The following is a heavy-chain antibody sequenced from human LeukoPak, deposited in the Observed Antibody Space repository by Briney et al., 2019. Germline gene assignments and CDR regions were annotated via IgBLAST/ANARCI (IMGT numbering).Heavy chain of an antibody. CDR2: IYSGGST. J-gene: IGHJ4*02. CDR3: ASTYCSGGSCYFDY. CDR1: GFTVSSNY. Sequence: GGSLRLSCAASGFTVSSNYMSWVRQAPGKGLEWVSVIYSGGSTYYADSVKGRFTISRDNSKNTLYLQMNSLRAEDTAVYCCASTYCSGGSCYFDYWGQGTLVTVSP. V-gene: IGHV3-53*01. D-gene: IGHD2-15*01.